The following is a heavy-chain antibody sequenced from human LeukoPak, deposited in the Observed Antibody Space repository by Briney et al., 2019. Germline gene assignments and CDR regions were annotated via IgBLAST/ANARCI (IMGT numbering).Heavy chain of an antibody. Sequence: GASVKVSCKASGYTFTSYGISWVRQAPGQGLEWMGWISAYNGNTNYAQKLQGRVTMTTDTSTSTAYMELRSLRSEDTAVYYCASREEGHQDIVVVPAAMKGQQLVLPLVDYWGQGTLVTVSS. CDR3: ASREEGHQDIVVVPAAMKGQQLVLPLVDY. D-gene: IGHD2-2*01. J-gene: IGHJ4*02. CDR1: GYTFTSYG. V-gene: IGHV1-18*01. CDR2: ISAYNGNT.